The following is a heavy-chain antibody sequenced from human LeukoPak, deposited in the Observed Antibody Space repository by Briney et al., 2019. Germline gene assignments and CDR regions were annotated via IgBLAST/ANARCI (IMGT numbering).Heavy chain of an antibody. CDR2: IRYDGSNK. J-gene: IGHJ4*02. V-gene: IGHV3-30*02. CDR3: AKNHLRSDYFDY. Sequence: GGSLRLSCAASGFTFSSYGMHWVRQAPGKGLEWVAFIRYDGSNKYYADSVKGRFTISRDNSKNTLYLQMNSLRAEDTAVYYCAKNHLRSDYFDYWGQGTLVTVSS. D-gene: IGHD1-14*01. CDR1: GFTFSSYG.